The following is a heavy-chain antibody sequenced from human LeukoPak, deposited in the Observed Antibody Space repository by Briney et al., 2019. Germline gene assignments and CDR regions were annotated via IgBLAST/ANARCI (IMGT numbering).Heavy chain of an antibody. D-gene: IGHD4-17*01. CDR3: ARDLGGYGDYDY. CDR2: ISRSSYGI. V-gene: IGHV3-21*01. Sequence: GGSLRLSCAASGFTFSSYGMNWVRQAPGKGLEWVSSISRSSYGISYADSVTGRFTITRDNAKNSLYLQMISLRVEDTAVYYCARDLGGYGDYDYWGQGTLVSVSS. CDR1: GFTFSSYG. J-gene: IGHJ4*02.